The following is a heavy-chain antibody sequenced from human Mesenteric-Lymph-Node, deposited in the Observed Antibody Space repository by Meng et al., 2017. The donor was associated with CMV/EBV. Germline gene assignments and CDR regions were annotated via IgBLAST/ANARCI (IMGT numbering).Heavy chain of an antibody. D-gene: IGHD5-18*01. CDR2: IYYSGTT. Sequence: LETLSLTCTVSGGSLSTYYWSWIRQPPGKGLEWIGYIYYSGTTNYNPSLKSRVTISKDTSKNQFSLKLSSVTAADTAVYYCARTDTAMVTGGMDVWGQGTTVTVSS. CDR1: GGSLSTYY. V-gene: IGHV4-59*01. J-gene: IGHJ6*02. CDR3: ARTDTAMVTGGMDV.